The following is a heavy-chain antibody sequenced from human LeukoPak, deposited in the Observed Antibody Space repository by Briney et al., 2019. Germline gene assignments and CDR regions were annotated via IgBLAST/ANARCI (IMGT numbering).Heavy chain of an antibody. V-gene: IGHV4-39*07. J-gene: IGHJ5*02. D-gene: IGHD3-9*01. CDR3: ARYYDILSRGFDP. CDR2: IYYSGST. Sequence: PSETLSLTCTVSGGSISSSSYYWGWIRQPPGKGLEWIGSIYYSGSTYYNPSLKSRVTISVDTSKNQFSLKLSSVTAADTAVYYCARYYDILSRGFDPWGQGTLVTVSS. CDR1: GGSISSSSYY.